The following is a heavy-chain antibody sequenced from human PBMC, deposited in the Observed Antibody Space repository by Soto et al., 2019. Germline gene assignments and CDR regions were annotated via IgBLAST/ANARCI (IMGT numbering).Heavy chain of an antibody. J-gene: IGHJ4*02. Sequence: QVHLVQSGAEVKKPGASVKVSSKSSGYTFTSDGITWVRQAPGQGLEWMGWISAHNGNTDYAQKLQGRVIVTRDTATSISYMYLRSLRSDDTAVYYCARGRDRDYWGQGALV. CDR2: ISAHNGNT. CDR1: GYTFTSDG. CDR3: ARGRDRDY. V-gene: IGHV1-18*01.